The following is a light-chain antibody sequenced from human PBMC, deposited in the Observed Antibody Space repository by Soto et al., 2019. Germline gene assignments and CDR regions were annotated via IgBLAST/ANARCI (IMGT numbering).Light chain of an antibody. CDR1: QSISTW. CDR3: QQYNSFSRT. V-gene: IGKV1-5*03. J-gene: IGKJ2*01. Sequence: DIQMTQSPSTLSASVGDRVAITCRASQSISTWLAWYQQKSGKAPKLLIYKASTLESGVPSRFCGSGSGTEFTLTISSLQPDDFATYYCQQYNSFSRTFGQGTKLEIK. CDR2: KAS.